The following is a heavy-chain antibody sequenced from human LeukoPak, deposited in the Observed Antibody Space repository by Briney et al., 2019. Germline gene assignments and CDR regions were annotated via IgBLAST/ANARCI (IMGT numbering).Heavy chain of an antibody. J-gene: IGHJ4*02. V-gene: IGHV3-33*01. D-gene: IGHD3-10*01. Sequence: PGGSLRLSCAASGFTFNTYAMHWVRQAPGQGLERVALIWHDGSHKFYSNSVRGQFTISRDNSKNTVSLQMNNLRPEDTAVYYCAREIFGSGSYLDFWGQGTLVTVSS. CDR2: IWHDGSHK. CDR3: AREIFGSGSYLDF. CDR1: GFTFNTYA.